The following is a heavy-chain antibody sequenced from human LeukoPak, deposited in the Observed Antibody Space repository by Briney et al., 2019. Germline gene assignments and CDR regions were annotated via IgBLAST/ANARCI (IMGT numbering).Heavy chain of an antibody. Sequence: GASVKVSCKASGYTFTSYDINWVRQATGQGLEWMGWLNPNSGNTGYAQNSQGRVTMTRNTSITTAYMELSSLRSEDTAVYYCARAQAIAAAGPDFDYWGQGTLVTVSS. V-gene: IGHV1-8*01. CDR3: ARAQAIAAAGPDFDY. J-gene: IGHJ4*02. D-gene: IGHD6-13*01. CDR2: LNPNSGNT. CDR1: GYTFTSYD.